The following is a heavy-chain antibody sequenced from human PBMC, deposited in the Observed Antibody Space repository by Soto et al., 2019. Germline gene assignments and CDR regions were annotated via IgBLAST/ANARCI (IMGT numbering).Heavy chain of an antibody. D-gene: IGHD4-17*01. J-gene: IGHJ4*02. V-gene: IGHV3-23*01. Sequence: EVQLLESGGGLVQPGGSLRLSCAASGFTFSSYAMSWVRQAPGKGLEWVSAISGSGGSTYYADSVKGRFTISRDNSKNTLYLQMNSLRAEDTAVYYCAKELRAHGDYPYYFDYWGQGTLVTVSS. CDR1: GFTFSSYA. CDR2: ISGSGGST. CDR3: AKELRAHGDYPYYFDY.